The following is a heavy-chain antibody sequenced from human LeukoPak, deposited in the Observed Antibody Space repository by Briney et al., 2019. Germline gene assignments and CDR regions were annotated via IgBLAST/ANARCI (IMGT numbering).Heavy chain of an antibody. J-gene: IGHJ4*02. D-gene: IGHD5-18*01. CDR2: ISSGFHT. CDR1: GFTLGSHD. V-gene: IGHV3-13*01. Sequence: GGSLRLSCTASGFTLGSHDMHWVRQTTGEGLEWVAAISSGFHTFYAASVKGRFTVSRDDAKNSLYLQMNSLRAGDTALYYCVGEARGYHYTYFDYWGQGTLVTVSS. CDR3: VGEARGYHYTYFDY.